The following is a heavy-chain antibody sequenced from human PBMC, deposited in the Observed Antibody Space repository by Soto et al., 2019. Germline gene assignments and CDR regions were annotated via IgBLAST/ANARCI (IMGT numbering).Heavy chain of an antibody. V-gene: IGHV3-21*01. CDR3: ATLGYCSGGSGFQFDY. J-gene: IGHJ4*02. CDR2: ISSSSYI. Sequence: GGSLRLSCAASGFTFSSYSMNWVRQAPGKGLEWVSSISSSSYIYYADSVKGRFTISRDNAKNSLYLQMNSLRAEDTAVYYCATLGYCSGGSGFQFDYWGQGTLVTVSS. D-gene: IGHD2-15*01. CDR1: GFTFSSYS.